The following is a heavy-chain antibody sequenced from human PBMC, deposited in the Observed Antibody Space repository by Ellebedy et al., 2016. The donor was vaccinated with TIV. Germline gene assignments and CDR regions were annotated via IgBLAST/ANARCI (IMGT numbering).Heavy chain of an antibody. J-gene: IGHJ4*02. CDR1: GFTFSDNY. D-gene: IGHD3-3*01. CDR2: ISRSSSYT. V-gene: IGHV3-11*06. CDR3: ASGSRIPTFGVGV. Sequence: GESLKISCAASGFTFSDNYMSWIRQAPGKGLELISFISRSSSYTMYADSVKGRFTISRDDAKNSLYLQMNSLRSEGAAVYYCASGSRIPTFGVGVWGQGALVTVSS.